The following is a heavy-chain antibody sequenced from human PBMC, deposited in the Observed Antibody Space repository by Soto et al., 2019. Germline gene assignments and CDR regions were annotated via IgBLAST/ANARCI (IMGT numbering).Heavy chain of an antibody. CDR2: ISGSGGST. V-gene: IGHV3-23*01. Sequence: EVQLLESGGGLVQPGGSLRLSCAASGFTFSSYALSWVRQAPGKGLEWVSAISGSGGSTYYADSVKGRFTISRDNSKNTLYLQMNSLRAEDTAVYYCAWAFSFPGLSDYWGQGTLVTVSS. J-gene: IGHJ4*02. CDR3: AWAFSFPGLSDY. D-gene: IGHD3-16*02. CDR1: GFTFSSYA.